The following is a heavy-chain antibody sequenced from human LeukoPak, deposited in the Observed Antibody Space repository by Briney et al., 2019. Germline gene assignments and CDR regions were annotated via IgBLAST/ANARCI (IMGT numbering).Heavy chain of an antibody. CDR1: GFTFSSYA. CDR2: ISGSGGST. Sequence: GGSLRLSCAASGFTFSSYAMSWVRQAPGKRLEWVSAISGSGGSTHYADPAKGRFIISRDISKNTLYLQMSSLRAEDTALYYCAKPKGVASLDAFDFWGQGTMVTVSS. V-gene: IGHV3-23*01. J-gene: IGHJ3*01. D-gene: IGHD2-21*01. CDR3: AKPKGVASLDAFDF.